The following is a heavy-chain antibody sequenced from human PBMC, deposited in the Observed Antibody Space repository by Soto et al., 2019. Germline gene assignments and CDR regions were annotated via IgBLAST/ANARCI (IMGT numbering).Heavy chain of an antibody. CDR2: ISGSGGST. V-gene: IGHV3-23*01. Sequence: EVQLLESGGGLVQPGGSLRLSCAASGFTFSSYAMSWVRQAPGKGLEWVSAISGSGGSTYYEDSVKGRFTISRDNSKNTLYLQMNSLGAEAAAEYYGARRGDVGHTPNWFDPWGQGTLVTVSS. D-gene: IGHD2-21*02. J-gene: IGHJ5*02. CDR3: ARRGDVGHTPNWFDP. CDR1: GFTFSSYA.